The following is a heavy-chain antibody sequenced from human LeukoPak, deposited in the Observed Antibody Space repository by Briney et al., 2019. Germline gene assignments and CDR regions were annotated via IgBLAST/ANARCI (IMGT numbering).Heavy chain of an antibody. CDR1: GFTFSSYW. D-gene: IGHD3-10*01. Sequence: PGGSLRLSCAASGFTFSSYWMHWVRQAPGKGLVWVSRVNSDGSSTSYADSVKGRFTISRDNAKNTLYLQMNSLRAEDTAVYHCARGTMVRGVSAPIDYWGQGTLVTVSS. CDR2: VNSDGSST. J-gene: IGHJ4*02. CDR3: ARGTMVRGVSAPIDY. V-gene: IGHV3-74*01.